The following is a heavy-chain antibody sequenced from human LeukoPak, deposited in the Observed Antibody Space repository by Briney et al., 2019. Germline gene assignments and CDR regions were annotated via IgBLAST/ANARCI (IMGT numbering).Heavy chain of an antibody. CDR2: INHSGST. V-gene: IGHV4-34*01. D-gene: IGHD1-26*01. CDR1: GGSFSGHY. J-gene: IGHJ4*02. CDR3: ARHKVEAPILDS. Sequence: SETLSLTCAVSGGSFSGHYWSWIRQPPGKGLEWIGEINHSGSTNYNPSLKSRVTISVDTSKNQFSLKLNSVTAADTAVYYCARHKVEAPILDSWGQGTLVTISS.